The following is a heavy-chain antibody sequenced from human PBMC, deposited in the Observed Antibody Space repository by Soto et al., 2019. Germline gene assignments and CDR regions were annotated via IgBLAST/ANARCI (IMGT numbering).Heavy chain of an antibody. CDR3: ARSDIGGYGDYYYYGMDV. D-gene: IGHD4-17*01. Sequence: SETLSLTCTASGGSISSYYWSWIRQPPGKGLEWIGYIYYSGSTNYNPSLKSRVTISVDTSKNQFSLKLSSVTAADTAVYYCARSDIGGYGDYYYYGMDVWGQGTTVTVSS. V-gene: IGHV4-59*01. J-gene: IGHJ6*02. CDR2: IYYSGST. CDR1: GGSISSYY.